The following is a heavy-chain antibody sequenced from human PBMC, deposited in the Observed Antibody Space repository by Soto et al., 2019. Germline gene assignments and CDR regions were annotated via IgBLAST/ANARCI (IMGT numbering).Heavy chain of an antibody. D-gene: IGHD2-8*01. CDR3: ARGMVYAINWFDP. Sequence: QVQLQESGPGLVKPSQTLSLTCTVSGGSISSGGYYWSWIRQHPGKGLEWIGYIYYSGSTYYNPSLKSRVTISVDTSKNQFSLKLSSVTAADAAVYYCARGMVYAINWFDPWGQGTLVTVSS. CDR2: IYYSGST. J-gene: IGHJ5*02. CDR1: GGSISSGGYY. V-gene: IGHV4-31*03.